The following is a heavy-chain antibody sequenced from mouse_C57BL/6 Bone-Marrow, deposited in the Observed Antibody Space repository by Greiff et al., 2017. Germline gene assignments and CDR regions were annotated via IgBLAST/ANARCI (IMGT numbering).Heavy chain of an antibody. V-gene: IGHV5-17*01. D-gene: IGHD2-3*01. Sequence: EVMLVESGGGLVKPGGSLKLSCAASGFTFSDYGMHWVRQAPEKGLEWVAYISSGSSTIYYADTVKGRFTISRDNAKNTLFLQMTSLRSEDTAMYYGARRLGYYPWYFDVWGTGTTVTVSS. CDR1: GFTFSDYG. CDR2: ISSGSSTI. CDR3: ARRLGYYPWYFDV. J-gene: IGHJ1*03.